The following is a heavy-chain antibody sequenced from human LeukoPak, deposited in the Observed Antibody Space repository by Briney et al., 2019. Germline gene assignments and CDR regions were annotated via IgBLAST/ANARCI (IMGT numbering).Heavy chain of an antibody. D-gene: IGHD2-21*01. J-gene: IGHJ3*02. V-gene: IGHV3-23*01. Sequence: TGGSLRLSCAASGFTFSSYGMNWVRQAPGKGLEWVSAISGSGTRTYYADSVKGRFTTSRDSSKNTLYLQMNSLGAEDTAVYYCAYLNSHAFDIWGQGTMVTVSS. CDR1: GFTFSSYG. CDR3: AYLNSHAFDI. CDR2: ISGSGTRT.